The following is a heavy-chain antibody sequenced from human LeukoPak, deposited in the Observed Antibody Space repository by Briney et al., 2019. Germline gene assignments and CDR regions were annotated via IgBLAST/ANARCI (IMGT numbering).Heavy chain of an antibody. CDR1: GGSVSSGTYY. CDR3: ARGPHCNNGVCYYFDA. CDR2: IYYSGST. V-gene: IGHV4-61*01. Sequence: SETLSLTCTVSGGSVSSGTYYWSWIRQPPGKGLEWIGYIYYSGSTNYNPSLKSRVTISVDTSKNQFSLKLSSVAAADTAVYYCARGPHCNNGVCYYFDAWGQGTLVTVS. J-gene: IGHJ4*02. D-gene: IGHD2-8*01.